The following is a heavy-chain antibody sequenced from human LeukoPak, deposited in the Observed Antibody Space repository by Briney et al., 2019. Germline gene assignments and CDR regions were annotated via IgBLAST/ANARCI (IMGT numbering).Heavy chain of an antibody. Sequence: PSETLSLTCTVSGGSISRYYWSWIRRPPGKGLGWIGYIDGSGNTNYNPSLKSQVTISVDKSKNQFSLKLSFVTAADTAMYYCARSDYHNSGSHTVFDAFDIWGQGTRVTVSS. D-gene: IGHD3-10*01. V-gene: IGHV4-59*01. CDR3: ARSDYHNSGSHTVFDAFDI. CDR1: GGSISRYY. CDR2: IDGSGNT. J-gene: IGHJ3*02.